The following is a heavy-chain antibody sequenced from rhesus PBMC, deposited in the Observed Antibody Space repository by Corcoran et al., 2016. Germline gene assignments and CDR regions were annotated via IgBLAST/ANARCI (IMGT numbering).Heavy chain of an antibody. V-gene: IGHV1S9*01. J-gene: IGHJ6*01. CDR1: GYTITSSY. CDR3: TRDRNYGGLDS. CDR2: INHSNGNT. Sequence: QVQLVQSGAEVKKPGASVKLSCKASGYTITSSYTNLGRQAPGKVLEWKGWINHSNGNTGNAQKRQGRVTMTRDTSTSTAYMELSSLRSEDTAVYYCTRDRNYGGLDSWGQGVVVTVSS. D-gene: IGHD1-26*01.